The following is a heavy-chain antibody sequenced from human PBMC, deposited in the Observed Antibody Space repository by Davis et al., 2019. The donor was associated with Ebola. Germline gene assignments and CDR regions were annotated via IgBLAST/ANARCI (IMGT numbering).Heavy chain of an antibody. D-gene: IGHD5-12*01. V-gene: IGHV4-4*02. CDR2: IYHSGST. Sequence: MPGGSLRLSCAVSGGSISSSNWWSWVRQPPGKGLEWIGEIYHSGSTNYNPSLKSRVTISVDKSKNQFSLKLSSVTAADTAVYYCARDAISSGYASWGQGTLVTVSS. CDR3: ARDAISSGYAS. J-gene: IGHJ5*02. CDR1: GGSISSSNW.